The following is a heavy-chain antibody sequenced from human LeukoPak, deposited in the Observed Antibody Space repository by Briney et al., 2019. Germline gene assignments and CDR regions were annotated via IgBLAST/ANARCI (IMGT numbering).Heavy chain of an antibody. D-gene: IGHD5-12*01. CDR2: IIPIFGTA. CDR3: TSGVATIPSPFDY. Sequence: SVKVSCKASGGTFSSHAISWVRQAPGQGLEWMGGIIPIFGTANYAQKFQGRVTITADESTSTAYMELSSPRSEDTAVNYCTSGVATIPSPFDYWGQGTLVTVSS. J-gene: IGHJ4*02. V-gene: IGHV1-69*01. CDR1: GGTFSSHA.